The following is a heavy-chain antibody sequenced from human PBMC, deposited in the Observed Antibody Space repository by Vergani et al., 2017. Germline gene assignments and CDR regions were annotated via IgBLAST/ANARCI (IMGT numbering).Heavy chain of an antibody. CDR2: VSPYNGNT. CDR3: ARHRGWGLVVVAATPWYYYYGMDV. D-gene: IGHD2-15*01. J-gene: IGHJ6*02. Sequence: QSQLVQSGDEVKKPGASVKVSCKTSGYSFINYGISWVRQAPGQGLEWLGWVSPYNGNTNYGQKIQGRVTMTTDTSTRTAYMQLRSLTFDDTAVYYCARHRGWGLVVVAATPWYYYYGMDVWGQGTTVTVSS. CDR1: GYSFINYG. V-gene: IGHV1-18*01.